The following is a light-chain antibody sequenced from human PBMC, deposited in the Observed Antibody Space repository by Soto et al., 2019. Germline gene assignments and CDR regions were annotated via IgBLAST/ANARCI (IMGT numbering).Light chain of an antibody. CDR1: QSINSNY. Sequence: EIVLTQSPGTLSLSPGDRATLSCSASQSINSNYLAWYQQKPGQAPRLLIYGASSRATGIPDRFSGSGSGTDFTLTISRLEPEDFAVYYCQQYGTSPPFTFVGGTKVEIK. CDR3: QQYGTSPPFT. J-gene: IGKJ4*01. CDR2: GAS. V-gene: IGKV3-20*01.